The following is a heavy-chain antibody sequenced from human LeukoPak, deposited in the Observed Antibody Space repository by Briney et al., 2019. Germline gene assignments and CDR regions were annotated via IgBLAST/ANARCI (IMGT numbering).Heavy chain of an antibody. Sequence: GGSLRLSCAPSGFTFSSYEMNWVRQAPGTGVEWVSYISSSGSTIYYADSVKGRFTISRDNAKNSLYLQMNSLRAEDTAVYYCAELGITMIGGVWGKGTTVTISS. D-gene: IGHD3-10*02. V-gene: IGHV3-48*03. CDR2: ISSSGSTI. CDR1: GFTFSSYE. J-gene: IGHJ6*04. CDR3: AELGITMIGGV.